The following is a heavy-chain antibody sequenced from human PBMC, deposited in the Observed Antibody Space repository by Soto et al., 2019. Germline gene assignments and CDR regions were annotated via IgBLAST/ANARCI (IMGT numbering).Heavy chain of an antibody. CDR1: GGSISSSSYY. CDR3: ARLARGGSFPWNYYYGMDV. CDR2: IYYSGST. J-gene: IGHJ6*02. D-gene: IGHD1-26*01. Sequence: SETLSLTCTVSGGSISSSSYYWGWIRQPPGKGLEWIGSIYYSGSTYYNPSLKSRVTISVDTSKNQFSLKLSSVTAADTAVYYCARLARGGSFPWNYYYGMDVWGQGTTVTVSS. V-gene: IGHV4-39*01.